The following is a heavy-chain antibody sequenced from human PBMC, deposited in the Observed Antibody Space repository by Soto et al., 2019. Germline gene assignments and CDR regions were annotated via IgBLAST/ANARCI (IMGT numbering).Heavy chain of an antibody. CDR2: IGTAGDP. J-gene: IGHJ3*02. CDR1: GFTFSSYD. CDR3: AREDPAGAFDI. V-gene: IGHV3-13*05. Sequence: GGSLRLSCAASGFTFSSYDMHWVRQATGKGLEWVSAIGTAGDPYYPGSVKGRFTSSRENAKNSLCLQMNSLRAGDTAVYYWAREDPAGAFDIWGQGTMVTVSS.